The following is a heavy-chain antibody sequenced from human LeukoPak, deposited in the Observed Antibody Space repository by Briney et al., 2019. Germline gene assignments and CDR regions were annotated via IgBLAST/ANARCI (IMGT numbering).Heavy chain of an antibody. J-gene: IGHJ4*02. D-gene: IGHD2-21*01. CDR3: ARELSTYCGGACYYEAYFHY. Sequence: SVKVSCKASGGTFSSYTISGVRQAPGQGLEWMGRIIPILGIANYAQKFQGRVTITADKSTSTAYMELSSLRSEDTAVYYCARELSTYCGGACYYEAYFHYWGQGTLVTVSS. CDR1: GGTFSSYT. V-gene: IGHV1-69*04. CDR2: IIPILGIA.